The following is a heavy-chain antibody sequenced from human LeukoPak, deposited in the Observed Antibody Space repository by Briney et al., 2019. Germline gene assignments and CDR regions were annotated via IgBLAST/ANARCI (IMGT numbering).Heavy chain of an antibody. V-gene: IGHV3-30*18. CDR2: ISYDRNNK. D-gene: IGHD2-15*01. Sequence: GGSLRLSCAASGFSFSNYVMYWVRQAPRKGLEWVAVISYDRNNKYYADSVKGRFTISRDNSKNTLYLQMSSLRGEDTAVYYCAKGLQVAEPPDYWGQGILVTVSS. CDR1: GFSFSNYV. J-gene: IGHJ4*02. CDR3: AKGLQVAEPPDY.